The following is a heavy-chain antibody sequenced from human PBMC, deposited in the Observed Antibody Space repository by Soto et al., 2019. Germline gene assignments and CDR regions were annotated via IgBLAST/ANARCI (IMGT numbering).Heavy chain of an antibody. J-gene: IGHJ3*02. CDR2: IYPGDSDT. Sequence: PGESLKISCQASGYSFISYWIGWVRQMPGKGLEWMGIIYPGDSDTRYSPSFQGQVTISADKSISTAYLQWSSLKASDTAMYYCARHAYDSSGYYGNAFDIWGQGTMVTVSS. V-gene: IGHV5-51*01. CDR1: GYSFISYW. D-gene: IGHD3-22*01. CDR3: ARHAYDSSGYYGNAFDI.